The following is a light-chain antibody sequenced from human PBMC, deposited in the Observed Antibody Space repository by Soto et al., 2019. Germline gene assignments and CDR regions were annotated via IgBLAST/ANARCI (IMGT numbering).Light chain of an antibody. CDR3: LQRRNWPWT. CDR2: DAS. V-gene: IGKV3-11*01. CDR1: QSVSSF. J-gene: IGKJ1*01. Sequence: EIVLTQSPATLSLSPGERATLSCRASQSVSSFLAWYQQKPGQAPRLLIYDASNRATGIPARFGGGGSGTDFTLTISFLEPDDFAVYYCLQRRNWPWTFGQGTKVDIK.